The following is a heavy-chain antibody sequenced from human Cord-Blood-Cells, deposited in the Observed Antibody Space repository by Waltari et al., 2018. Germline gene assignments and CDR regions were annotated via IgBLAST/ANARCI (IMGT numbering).Heavy chain of an antibody. CDR1: GYTLTELS. CDR3: ATAFLTGDAFDI. CDR2: FDPEDGET. Sequence: QVKLVQSGAEVKKPGASVKVACKVSGYTLTELSMHWVRQAPGKGLEWMGGFDPEDGETIYAQKFQGRVTMTEDTSTDTAYMELSSLRSEDTAVYYCATAFLTGDAFDIWGQGTMVTVSS. J-gene: IGHJ3*02. D-gene: IGHD7-27*01. V-gene: IGHV1-24*01.